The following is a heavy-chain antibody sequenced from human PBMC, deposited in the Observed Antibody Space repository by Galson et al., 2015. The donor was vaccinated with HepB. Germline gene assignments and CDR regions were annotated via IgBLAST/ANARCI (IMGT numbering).Heavy chain of an antibody. CDR3: ASVRFVVGEYWFFDL. D-gene: IGHD2-15*01. V-gene: IGHV3-48*02. Sequence: SLRLSCAASGFTFSTSTMNWVRQAPGKGLAWVSYLSTTGTTIYYADSVKGRFTVSRDNAKNSLFLQMNSLRDEDTAVYYCASVRFVVGEYWFFDLWGRGTLVTVSS. CDR1: GFTFSTST. J-gene: IGHJ2*01. CDR2: LSTTGTTI.